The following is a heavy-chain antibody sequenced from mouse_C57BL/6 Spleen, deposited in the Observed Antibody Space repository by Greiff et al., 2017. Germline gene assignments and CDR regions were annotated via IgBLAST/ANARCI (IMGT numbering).Heavy chain of an antibody. J-gene: IGHJ4*01. Sequence: QVQLQQPGAELVMPGASVKLSCKASGYTFTSYWMHWVKQRPGQGLEWIGEIDPSDSYTNYNQKFKGKSTLTVDKSSSTAYMQLSSLTSEDSAVYYCARRGLYYYGSSYEDAMDYWGQGTSVTVSS. V-gene: IGHV1-69*01. CDR3: ARRGLYYYGSSYEDAMDY. D-gene: IGHD1-1*01. CDR2: IDPSDSYT. CDR1: GYTFTSYW.